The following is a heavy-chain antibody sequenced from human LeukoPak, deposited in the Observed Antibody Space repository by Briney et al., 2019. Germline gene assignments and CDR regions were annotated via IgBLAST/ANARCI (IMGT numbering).Heavy chain of an antibody. Sequence: GGSLRLSCAASGFSFSSYWMTWVRQAPGKGLEWVANIKQDASEKNYVDSVRGRFTISRDNAKKSLYLQMNSLRVDDTAVYYCARRGSFSTRYAFYWGQGTLVTVSS. J-gene: IGHJ4*02. CDR1: GFSFSSYW. D-gene: IGHD3-16*01. CDR3: ARRGSFSTRYAFY. CDR2: IKQDASEK. V-gene: IGHV3-7*01.